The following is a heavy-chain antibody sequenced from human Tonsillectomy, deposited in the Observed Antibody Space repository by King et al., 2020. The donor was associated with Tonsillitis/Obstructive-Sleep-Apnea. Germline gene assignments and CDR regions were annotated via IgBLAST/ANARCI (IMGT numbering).Heavy chain of an antibody. CDR1: GYTFTSYD. D-gene: IGHD3-10*01. J-gene: IGHJ6*03. Sequence: QLVQSGAEVKKPGASVKVSCKASGYTFTSYDINWVRQATGQGLEWMGWMNPNSGNTGYAQKFQGRVTMTRNTSISTAYMELSSLRSEDTAVYYCARGRRDRMVRGVYGAYCYDYMDVWGKGTTVTVSS. CDR2: MNPNSGNT. CDR3: ARGRRDRMVRGVYGAYCYDYMDV. V-gene: IGHV1-8*01.